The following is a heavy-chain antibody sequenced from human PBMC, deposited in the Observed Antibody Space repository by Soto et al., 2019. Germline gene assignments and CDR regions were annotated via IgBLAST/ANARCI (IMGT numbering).Heavy chain of an antibody. V-gene: IGHV4-59*01. D-gene: IGHD2-15*01. CDR2: IYYSGST. CDR1: VGSISSYY. Sequence: SETLSLTCTVSVGSISSYYWSWIRQPPGKGLEWIGYIYYSGSTNYNPSLKSRVTISVDTSKNQFSLKLSSVTAADTAVYYCARDPDNGMDVRGHRSTVT. CDR3: ARDPDNGMDV. J-gene: IGHJ6*02.